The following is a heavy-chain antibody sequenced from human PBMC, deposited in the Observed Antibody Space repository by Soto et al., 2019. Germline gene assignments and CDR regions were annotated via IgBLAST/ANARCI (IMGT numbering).Heavy chain of an antibody. CDR2: ISSSSSVI. Sequence: PGGSLRLSCAISGFILSDCGMNWVRQAPGKGLEWVSYISSSSSVIDYADSVKGRFTVSRDNARNSLYLQMNSLRAEDTAVYYCARDLSWGSNWYYYMDVWGKGTTVTVSS. D-gene: IGHD7-27*01. CDR3: ARDLSWGSNWYYYMDV. J-gene: IGHJ6*03. CDR1: GFILSDCG. V-gene: IGHV3-48*01.